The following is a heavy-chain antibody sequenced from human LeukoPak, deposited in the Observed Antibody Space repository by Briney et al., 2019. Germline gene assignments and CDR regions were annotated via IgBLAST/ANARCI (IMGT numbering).Heavy chain of an antibody. CDR3: TSATSNYSSSWYYYHGMYV. D-gene: IGHD6-13*01. CDR2: IRSEPNSYAT. Sequence: GGSLRLSCAASGFTFSGSSMHWVRQASGKGLEWVGRIRSEPNSYATAYAASVNGRFTISRDDSKNTAYLQMNSLKTEDTAVYYCTSATSNYSSSWYYYHGMYVWGQGNTVTVSS. V-gene: IGHV3-73*01. J-gene: IGHJ6*02. CDR1: GFTFSGSS.